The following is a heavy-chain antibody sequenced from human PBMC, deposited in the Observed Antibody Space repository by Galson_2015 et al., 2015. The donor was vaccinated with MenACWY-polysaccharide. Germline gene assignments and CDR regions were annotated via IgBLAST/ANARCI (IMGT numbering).Heavy chain of an antibody. CDR3: AKRFTPYDTSSGLDY. D-gene: IGHD3-22*01. CDR1: GFTFTDYA. CDR2: ISYESANK. V-gene: IGHV3-30-3*01. Sequence: SLRLSCATSGFTFTDYAMLWVRQAPGKGLEWVAVISYESANKFYVESVQGRFTISRDNSKNTVYLQMNSLRPEDTAIYHCAKRFTPYDTSSGLDYWGQGTLVTVSS. J-gene: IGHJ4*02.